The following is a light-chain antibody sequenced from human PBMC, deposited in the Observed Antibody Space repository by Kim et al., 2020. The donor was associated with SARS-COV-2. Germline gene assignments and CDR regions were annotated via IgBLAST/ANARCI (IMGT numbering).Light chain of an antibody. CDR2: GAS. V-gene: IGKV3-15*01. J-gene: IGKJ2*01. Sequence: VSPGERATLSCRASQSVNTNLAWYQQRPGQAPRLLIYGASTRATGIPARFSGSGSGTDFTLNISSLQSEDLAIYYCQQYNNWPPYTFGQGTKLEI. CDR1: QSVNTN. CDR3: QQYNNWPPYT.